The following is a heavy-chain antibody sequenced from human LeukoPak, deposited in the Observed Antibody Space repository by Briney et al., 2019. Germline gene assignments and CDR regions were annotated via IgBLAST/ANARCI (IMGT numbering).Heavy chain of an antibody. CDR2: INHSGST. J-gene: IGHJ4*02. CDR1: GGSISTGSYY. V-gene: IGHV4-39*07. CDR3: ARGGGGYLRGY. Sequence: SETLSLTCTVSGGSISTGSYYWSWIRQPPGKGLEWIGEINHSGSTNYNPSLKSRVTIPVDASKNQFSLKLSSVTAADTAVYYCARGGGGYLRGYWGQGTLVTVSS. D-gene: IGHD3-22*01.